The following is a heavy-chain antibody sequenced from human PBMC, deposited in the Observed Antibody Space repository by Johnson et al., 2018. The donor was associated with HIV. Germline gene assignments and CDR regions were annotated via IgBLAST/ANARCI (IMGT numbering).Heavy chain of an antibody. D-gene: IGHD1-26*01. CDR2: IKSKSDGGTT. CDR3: AREYSESLRSAFDI. Sequence: VQLVESGGGLVKPGGSLRLSCAASGFTFSNAWMSWVRQAPGKGLEWVGRIKSKSDGGTTDYAAPVRGRFTISRDDSKNTLFLQMNSLKTEDTAVYYCAREYSESLRSAFDIWGQGTMVTVSS. V-gene: IGHV3-15*01. J-gene: IGHJ3*02. CDR1: GFTFSNAW.